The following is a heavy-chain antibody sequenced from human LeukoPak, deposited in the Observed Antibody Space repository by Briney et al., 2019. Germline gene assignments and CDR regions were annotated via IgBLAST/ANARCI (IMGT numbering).Heavy chain of an antibody. CDR2: IYYSGST. V-gene: IGHV4-59*01. D-gene: IGHD5-18*01. Sequence: KTSETLSLTCTVSGGSISSYYWSWIRQPPGKGLEWIGYIYYSGSTNYNPSLKSRVTISVDTSKNQFSPKLSSVTAADTAVYYCATSGNSYLWDPWGQGTLVTVSS. CDR3: ATSGNSYLWDP. CDR1: GGSISSYY. J-gene: IGHJ5*02.